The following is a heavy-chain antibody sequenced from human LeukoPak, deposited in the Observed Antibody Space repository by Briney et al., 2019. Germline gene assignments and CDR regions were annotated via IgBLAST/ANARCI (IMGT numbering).Heavy chain of an antibody. CDR1: GFTFSSYS. D-gene: IGHD6-19*01. CDR3: ARLGSSVSWFDP. V-gene: IGHV3-21*01. Sequence: GGSLRLSCAASGFTFSSYSMNWVRQAPGKGLEWVSSISSSSSYIYYADSVKGRFTISRDNAKNSLYLQMNSLRAEDTAVYYCARLGSSVSWFDPWGQGTLVTVSS. CDR2: ISSSSSYI. J-gene: IGHJ5*02.